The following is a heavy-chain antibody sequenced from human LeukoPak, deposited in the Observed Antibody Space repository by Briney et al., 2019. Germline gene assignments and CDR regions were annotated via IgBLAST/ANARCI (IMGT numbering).Heavy chain of an antibody. Sequence: SETLSLTCTVSGGSISSSSYYWGWIRQPPGKGLEWIGSIYYSGSTYSNPSLQSRVTISVDTSKNQFSLKLNSVTAADTAVYYCARGLASGYPPIPFDYWGQGTLVTVSS. D-gene: IGHD3-3*01. V-gene: IGHV4-39*01. CDR1: GGSISSSSYY. CDR2: IYYSGST. J-gene: IGHJ4*02. CDR3: ARGLASGYPPIPFDY.